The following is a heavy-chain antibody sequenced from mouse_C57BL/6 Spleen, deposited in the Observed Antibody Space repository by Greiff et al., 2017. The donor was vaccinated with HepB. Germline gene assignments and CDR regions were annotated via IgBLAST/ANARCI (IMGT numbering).Heavy chain of an antibody. CDR3: ARHGDYDVGFAY. J-gene: IGHJ3*01. CDR1: GFSLTSYG. CDR2: IWSDGST. V-gene: IGHV2-6-1*01. D-gene: IGHD2-4*01. Sequence: VKLMESGPGLVAPSQSLSITCTVSGFSLTSYGVHWVRQPPGKGLEWLVVIWSDGSTTYNSALKSRLSISKDNSKSQVFLKMNSLQTDDTAMYYCARHGDYDVGFAYWGQGTLVTVSA.